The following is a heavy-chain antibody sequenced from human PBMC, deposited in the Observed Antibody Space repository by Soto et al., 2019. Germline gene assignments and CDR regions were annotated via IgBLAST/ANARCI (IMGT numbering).Heavy chain of an antibody. CDR1: GYTLTSHA. CDR3: ASGVDYGEFDY. J-gene: IGHJ4*02. D-gene: IGHD4-17*01. CDR2: INAGNGNP. V-gene: IGHV1-3*01. Sequence: ASVKVSCKASGYTLTSHAIHWVRQAPGQRLEWMGWINAGNGNPKYSQKFQGRVAITRDTSASTAYMELSSLRSEDSAVYYCASGVDYGEFDYWGQGTLVTVSS.